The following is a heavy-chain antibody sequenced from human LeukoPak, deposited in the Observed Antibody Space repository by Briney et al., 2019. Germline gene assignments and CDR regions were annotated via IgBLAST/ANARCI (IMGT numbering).Heavy chain of an antibody. CDR3: ARDKEFYSTTWSDYFDY. J-gene: IGHJ4*02. Sequence: GGSLRLSCAASGFTFNTYSMNWVRQAPGRGLEWVSYISSSDESVYYADSVKGRFTISRDNAKKSLYLQMNSLRAEDTAVYYCARDKEFYSTTWSDYFDYWGQGTLVTVSS. CDR1: GFTFNTYS. D-gene: IGHD2-2*01. V-gene: IGHV3-48*01. CDR2: ISSSDESV.